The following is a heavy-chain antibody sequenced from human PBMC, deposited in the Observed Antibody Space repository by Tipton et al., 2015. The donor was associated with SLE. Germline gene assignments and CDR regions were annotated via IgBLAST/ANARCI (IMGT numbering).Heavy chain of an antibody. CDR1: GDSISGHY. CDR3: ASWGPIVYYYYYMDV. CDR2: IFDRGSA. V-gene: IGHV4-38-2*02. D-gene: IGHD3-16*01. J-gene: IGHJ6*03. Sequence: SCTVSGDSISGHYRSWIRQPPGKGLEWIGSIFDRGSAYYNPSLESRVTISRDTSKNQFSLKLTSVTAADTAVYYCASWGPIVYYYYYMDVWGKGTTVTVSS.